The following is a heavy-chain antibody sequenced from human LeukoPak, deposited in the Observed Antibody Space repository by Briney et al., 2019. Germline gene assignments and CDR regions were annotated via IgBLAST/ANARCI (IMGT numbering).Heavy chain of an antibody. Sequence: SETLSLTCTVSGGSFISSYWSWIRQPPGKGLEWIGYIYYSGSTNYNPSLKSRVTISVDTSKNQFSLKLSSVTAADTAVYYCAREDIAVAGIDSWGQGTLVTVSS. V-gene: IGHV4-59*01. CDR2: IYYSGST. D-gene: IGHD6-19*01. J-gene: IGHJ4*02. CDR3: AREDIAVAGIDS. CDR1: GGSFISSY.